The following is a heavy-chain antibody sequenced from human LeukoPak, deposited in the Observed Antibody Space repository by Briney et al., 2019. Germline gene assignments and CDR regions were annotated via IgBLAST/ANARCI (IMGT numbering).Heavy chain of an antibody. V-gene: IGHV3-23*01. CDR1: GFTFSSYA. CDR2: ISGSGGST. Sequence: GGSLRLSCVASGFTFSSYAMSWVRQAPGKGLEWVSAISGSGGSTYYADSVRGRFTISRDNSKNTLYLQMNSLRAEDTAVYYCAKGDNSGYGYWGQGTLVTVSS. J-gene: IGHJ4*02. D-gene: IGHD6-19*01. CDR3: AKGDNSGYGY.